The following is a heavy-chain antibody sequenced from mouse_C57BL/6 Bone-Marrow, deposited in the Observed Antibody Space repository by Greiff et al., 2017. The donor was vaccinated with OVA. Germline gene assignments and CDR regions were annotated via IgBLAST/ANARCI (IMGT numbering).Heavy chain of an antibody. CDR3: ARSYYGSSGGY. CDR2: IHPNSGST. D-gene: IGHD1-1*01. J-gene: IGHJ2*01. CDR1: GYTFTSYW. Sequence: QVQLQQPGAELVKPGASVKLSCKASGYTFTSYWMHWVKQRPGQGLEWIGMIHPNSGSTNYNEKFKSKATLTVDKSSSTAYMQRSSLTSEDSAVYYCARSYYGSSGGYWGQGTTLTVSS. V-gene: IGHV1-64*01.